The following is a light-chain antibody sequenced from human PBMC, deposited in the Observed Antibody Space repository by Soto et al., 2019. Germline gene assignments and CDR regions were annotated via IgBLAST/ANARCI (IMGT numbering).Light chain of an antibody. CDR1: QGLLHSNGDTF. J-gene: IGKJ2*01. V-gene: IGKV2-30*02. Sequence: DVVMTQSPLSLPVTLGQPASISCRSSQGLLHSNGDTFLSWFQQRPGQSPRRLIYQVSNRDSGVPDRFSGSVSGTDFTLTISRVEAEDVGIYYCMQGTHWPYTFCQGTKLEI. CDR3: MQGTHWPYT. CDR2: QVS.